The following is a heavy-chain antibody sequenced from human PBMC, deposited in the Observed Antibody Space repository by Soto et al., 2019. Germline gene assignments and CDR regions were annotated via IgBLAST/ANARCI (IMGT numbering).Heavy chain of an antibody. D-gene: IGHD3-10*01. CDR3: ARHVGSGSSGPRYYYYGLDV. V-gene: IGHV1-46*01. CDR2: INPSGGST. Sequence: ASVKASCKASGYTFTSYYMHWVRQAPGQGLEWMGIINPSGGSTSYAQKFQGRVTMTRDTSTSTVYMELSSLRSEDTAVYYCARHVGSGSSGPRYYYYGLDVWGQGTTVTVSS. J-gene: IGHJ6*02. CDR1: GYTFTSYY.